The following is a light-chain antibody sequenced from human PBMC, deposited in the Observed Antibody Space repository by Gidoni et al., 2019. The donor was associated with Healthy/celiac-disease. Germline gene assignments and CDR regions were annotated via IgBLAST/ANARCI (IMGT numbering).Light chain of an antibody. J-gene: IGKJ1*01. CDR1: QSVSRN. CDR2: GAS. Sequence: ELVMTQSPASLSVSPGERATLSCRASQSVSRNLAWYQQRPGQAPRLLIYGASTRATGIPARFSGSGSGTEFTLTISSLQSEDFAVYYCQQYNNWLTWTFGQGTKVEIK. CDR3: QQYNNWLTWT. V-gene: IGKV3-15*01.